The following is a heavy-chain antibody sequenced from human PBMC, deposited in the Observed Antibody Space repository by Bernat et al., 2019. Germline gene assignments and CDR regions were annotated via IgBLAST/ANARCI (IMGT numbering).Heavy chain of an antibody. CDR1: GFTFSSYG. CDR2: ISYDGSNK. D-gene: IGHD3-16*01. Sequence: QVQLVESGGGVVQPGRSLRLSCAASGFTFSSYGMHWVRQAPGKGLEWVAVISYDGSNKYYADSVKGRFTISRDNSKNTLYLQMNSPRAEDTAVYYCAKDLRVTFGGADYWGQGTLVTVSS. V-gene: IGHV3-30*18. CDR3: AKDLRVTFGGADY. J-gene: IGHJ4*02.